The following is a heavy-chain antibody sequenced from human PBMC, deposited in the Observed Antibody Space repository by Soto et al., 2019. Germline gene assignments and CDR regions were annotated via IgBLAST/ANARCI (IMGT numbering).Heavy chain of an antibody. J-gene: IGHJ5*02. V-gene: IGHV3-23*01. CDR1: EFTFANYA. CDR2: IRGSGGST. D-gene: IGHD3-16*01. CDR3: AKDEAILGAKGWFDP. Sequence: GGSLRLSCAASEFTFANYAMSWVRQAPGKGLEWVSSIRGSGGSTYYADSVKGRFTISRDNSKNTLYLQMNSLRAEDTAVYYCAKDEAILGAKGWFDPWGQGTLVTVSS.